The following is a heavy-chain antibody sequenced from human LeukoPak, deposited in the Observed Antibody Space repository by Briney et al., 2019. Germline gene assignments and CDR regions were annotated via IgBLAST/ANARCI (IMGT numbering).Heavy chain of an antibody. CDR3: ARGRPNYDILTGYVGY. CDR2: IYHSGST. D-gene: IGHD3-9*01. CDR1: GGSISSSNW. Sequence: SGTLSLTCAVSGGSISSSNWWSWVRQPPGKGLEWLGEIYHSGSTNYNPSLKSRVTISVDKSKNQFSLKLSSVTTADTAVYYCARGRPNYDILTGYVGYWGQGTLVTVSS. J-gene: IGHJ4*02. V-gene: IGHV4-4*02.